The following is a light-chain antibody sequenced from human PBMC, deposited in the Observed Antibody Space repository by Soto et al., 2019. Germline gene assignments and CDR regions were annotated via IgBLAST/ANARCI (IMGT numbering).Light chain of an antibody. CDR1: QSVSSSY. Sequence: EIVLTQSPGTLSLSPGERATLSCRASQSVSSSYLAWYQQKPGQAPRLLIYGASSRATGIPDRFSCSGSGTDFTLTISRQEPEDFAVYYCQQYGSSPPAFGQGTKVEIK. V-gene: IGKV3-20*01. CDR3: QQYGSSPPA. CDR2: GAS. J-gene: IGKJ1*01.